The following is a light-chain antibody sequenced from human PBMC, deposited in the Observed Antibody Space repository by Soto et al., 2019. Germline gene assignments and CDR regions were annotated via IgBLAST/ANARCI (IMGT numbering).Light chain of an antibody. CDR2: SNS. V-gene: IGLV1-44*01. Sequence: QSVLTQPPSASGTPGQRVTISCSGSSSNIGSSTVNWYQQLPGMAPKLLIYSNSQRPSGVPDRFSGSKSGTSASLAIRGLQSEDEADYYCAAWDDSLNGYVFGSGTKLTVL. CDR1: SSNIGSST. CDR3: AAWDDSLNGYV. J-gene: IGLJ1*01.